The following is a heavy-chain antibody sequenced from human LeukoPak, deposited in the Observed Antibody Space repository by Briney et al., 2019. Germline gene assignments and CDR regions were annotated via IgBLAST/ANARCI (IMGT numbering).Heavy chain of an antibody. CDR3: VRDEGLTGYPDY. CDR1: GGSITNYY. V-gene: IGHV4-4*07. CDR2: FYSRGTT. D-gene: IGHD3-9*01. Sequence: PSETLSLTCSVSGGSITNYYWSWIRQPAGKGLEWIGRFYSRGTTHYNPPLRSRASLSGDESKNQLSLKMYSVTAADTAVYYCVRDEGLTGYPDYWGQGTLVTVSS. J-gene: IGHJ4*02.